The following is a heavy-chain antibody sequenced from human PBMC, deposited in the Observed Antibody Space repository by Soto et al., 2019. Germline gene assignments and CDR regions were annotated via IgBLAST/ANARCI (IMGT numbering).Heavy chain of an antibody. CDR2: INHSGST. D-gene: IGHD2-2*01. CDR1: GGSFSGYY. CDR3: AGESSCSSTSCYWSYYYYGMDV. Sequence: SETLSLTCAVYGGSFSGYYWSWIRQPPGKGLEWTGEINHSGSTNYNPSLKSRVTISVDTSKNQFSLKLSSVTAADTAVYYCAGESSCSSTSCYWSYYYYGMDVWGQGTTVTVSS. J-gene: IGHJ6*02. V-gene: IGHV4-34*01.